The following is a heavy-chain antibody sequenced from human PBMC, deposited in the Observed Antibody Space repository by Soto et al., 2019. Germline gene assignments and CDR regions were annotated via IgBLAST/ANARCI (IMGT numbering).Heavy chain of an antibody. V-gene: IGHV1-46*01. CDR1: EYTFANHF. Sequence: QVRLVQSGAEVKKPGDSVSVSCKAPEYTFANHFIHWVRQAPGQGLEWMGIVNPSGGPTRHTQKFQGRVTMTSDTSTSTVDMVLSSLTRAATAVYYCAREGSYYFDSRIDYWGQGTLVTVSS. D-gene: IGHD3-10*01. J-gene: IGHJ4*02. CDR3: AREGSYYFDSRIDY. CDR2: VNPSGGPT.